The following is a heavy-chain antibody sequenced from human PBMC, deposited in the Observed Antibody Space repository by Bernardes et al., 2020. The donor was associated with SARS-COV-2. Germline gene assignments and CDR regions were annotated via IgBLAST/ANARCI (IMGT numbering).Heavy chain of an antibody. Sequence: ASLKVSCKASGYTFTGYYMHWVRQAPGQGLEWMGWINPNSGGTNYAQKFQGRVTMTRDTSISTAYMELSRLRSDDTAVYYCARGIAARPYYMDVWGKGTTVTVSS. CDR3: ARGIAARPYYMDV. J-gene: IGHJ6*03. CDR1: GYTFTGYY. CDR2: INPNSGGT. D-gene: IGHD6-6*01. V-gene: IGHV1-2*02.